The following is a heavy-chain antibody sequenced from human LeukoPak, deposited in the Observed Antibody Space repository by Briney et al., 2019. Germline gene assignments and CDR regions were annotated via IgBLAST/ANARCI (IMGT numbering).Heavy chain of an antibody. Sequence: SETLSLTCTVSGGSISSSSYYWGWIRQPPGKGLEWIGSIYYSGSTYYHPSLKSRVTISVDTSNNQFSLKLSSVTAADTAVYYCARQGMTTVTTYHLSRYDWFDPWGQGTLVTVSS. CDR1: GGSISSSSYY. V-gene: IGHV4-39*01. CDR3: ARQGMTTVTTYHLSRYDWFDP. J-gene: IGHJ5*02. D-gene: IGHD4-17*01. CDR2: IYYSGST.